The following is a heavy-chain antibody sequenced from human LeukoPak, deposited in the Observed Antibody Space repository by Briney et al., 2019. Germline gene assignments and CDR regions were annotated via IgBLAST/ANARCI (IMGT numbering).Heavy chain of an antibody. CDR1: GFAFSTFA. CDR3: AKVQEMDTILPPFHY. D-gene: IGHD5-24*01. Sequence: PGGSLRLSCAASGFAFSTFAMSWVRQALGKGLEWVSAISGIGGTTFYADSVKGRYTISRDTTQNTLYLQVNSLRAANTAIYYCAKVQEMDTILPPFHYWGQGTLVTVSS. V-gene: IGHV3-23*01. CDR2: ISGIGGTT. J-gene: IGHJ4*02.